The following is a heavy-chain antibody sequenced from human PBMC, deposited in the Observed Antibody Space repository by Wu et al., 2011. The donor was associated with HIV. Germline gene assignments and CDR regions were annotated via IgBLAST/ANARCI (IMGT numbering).Heavy chain of an antibody. CDR1: GGTFNSYA. J-gene: IGHJ3*02. V-gene: IGHV1-69*05. CDR2: IIAIFGTA. CDR3: AREGLYYGSGGDAFDI. D-gene: IGHD3-10*01. Sequence: QVQPVQSGAEVKKPGSSVKVSCKASGGTFNSYAISWVRQAPGQGLEWMGGIIAIFGTANYAQKFQGRVTITTDESTSTAYMELSSLRSEDTAVYYCAREGLYYGSGGDAFDIWGQGTMVTVSS.